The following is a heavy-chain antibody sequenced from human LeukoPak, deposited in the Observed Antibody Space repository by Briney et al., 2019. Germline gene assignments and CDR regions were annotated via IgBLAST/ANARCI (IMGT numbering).Heavy chain of an antibody. CDR2: ISPNGVIT. CDR3: AKDDAWLQYGD. J-gene: IGHJ4*02. D-gene: IGHD5-24*01. Sequence: GGSLRLSCAASGFTFSSHGMNWVRQAPGKVLEWVSGISPNGVITYYADSVKGRFTISRDNSKGTVSLQMNSLRPEDTAVYYCAKDDAWLQYGDWGRGTLVTVSS. V-gene: IGHV3-23*01. CDR1: GFTFSSHG.